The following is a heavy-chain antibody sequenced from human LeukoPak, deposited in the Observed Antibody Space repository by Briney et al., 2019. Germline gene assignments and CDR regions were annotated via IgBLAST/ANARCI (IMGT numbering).Heavy chain of an antibody. D-gene: IGHD3-22*01. J-gene: IGHJ4*02. Sequence: ASVKVSCKASGYTFTSYGISWVRQAPGQGLEWMGRIIPIFGTANYAQKFQGRVTITMDESTSTAYMELSSLRSEDTAVYYCARDRYYYDSSGYPPTWGIGYWGQGTLVTVSS. CDR2: IIPIFGTA. CDR3: ARDRYYYDSSGYPPTWGIGY. CDR1: GYTFTSYG. V-gene: IGHV1-69*05.